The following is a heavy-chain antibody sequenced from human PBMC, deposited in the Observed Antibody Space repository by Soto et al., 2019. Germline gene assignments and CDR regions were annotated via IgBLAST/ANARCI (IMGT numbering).Heavy chain of an antibody. J-gene: IGHJ6*03. Sequence: SETLSLTCTVSGGSISSSSYYWGWIRQPPGKGLELIWIIYYSGSTNYNPSLKSRVTISVDTSKNQFSLKLSSVTAADTAVYYCARGLIFGVVRFGGYYYMDVWGKGTTVTVSS. CDR2: IYYSGST. CDR3: ARGLIFGVVRFGGYYYMDV. D-gene: IGHD3-3*01. V-gene: IGHV4-39*07. CDR1: GGSISSSSYY.